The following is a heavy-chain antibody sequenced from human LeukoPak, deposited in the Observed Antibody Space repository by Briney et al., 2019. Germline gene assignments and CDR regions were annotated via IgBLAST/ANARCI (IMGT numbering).Heavy chain of an antibody. D-gene: IGHD3-10*01. CDR1: GFIFSSYG. V-gene: IGHV3-30*02. CDR2: IRHDGSNK. Sequence: PGGSLRLSCAASGFIFSSYGMHWVRQAPGKGLQWVTFIRHDGSNKYYADSVKGRFTISRDSFKNTLYLQMNSLRPEDTAVYYCAKEGDYYGSGSYRDGFDIWGQGTRATVSS. CDR3: AKEGDYYGSGSYRDGFDI. J-gene: IGHJ3*02.